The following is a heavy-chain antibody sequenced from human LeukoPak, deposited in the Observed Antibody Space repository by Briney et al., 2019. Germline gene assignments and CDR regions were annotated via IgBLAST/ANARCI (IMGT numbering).Heavy chain of an antibody. CDR2: IRVYNGNT. D-gene: IGHD4-11*01. CDR1: GYTFTSYG. V-gene: IGHV1-18*01. J-gene: IGHJ6*03. Sequence: GASMKVSCKASGYTFTSYGITWVRRAHGQGLEWLGWIRVYNGNTNYAKNFQDRVTMTTGTSTNTAYMELRSLRSDDTAVYYCARDQYSNYARDYYYYYMDVWGKGATVTVSS. CDR3: ARDQYSNYARDYYYYYMDV.